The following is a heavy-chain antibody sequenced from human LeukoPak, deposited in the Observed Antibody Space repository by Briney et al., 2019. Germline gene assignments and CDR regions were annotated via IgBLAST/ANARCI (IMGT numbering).Heavy chain of an antibody. J-gene: IGHJ3*02. Sequence: PSEALSLTCTVSGASIRSGDYYWSWIRQPPGRGLEWIGYIYDSGSTYYNPSLKSRITISVDTSENRFSLKLSSVTATDTAVYYCARDCSGGSCYGAFDIWGQGTMVTVSS. CDR1: GASIRSGDYY. CDR3: ARDCSGGSCYGAFDI. V-gene: IGHV4-30-4*01. D-gene: IGHD2-15*01. CDR2: IYDSGST.